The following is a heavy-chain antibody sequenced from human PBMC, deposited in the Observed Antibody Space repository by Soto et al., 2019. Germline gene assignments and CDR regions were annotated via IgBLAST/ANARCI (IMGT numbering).Heavy chain of an antibody. CDR3: AHALDSGDYSGAFDY. D-gene: IGHD4-17*01. CDR2: IYWVDAK. CDR1: GFSLNTGGVG. J-gene: IGHJ4*02. V-gene: IGHV2-5*02. Sequence: QITLKESGPTLVKPTQTLTLTCTFSGFSLNTGGVGVGWIRQPPGKALEWLALIYWVDAKRYSPSLKSRLTITKDTSKNQVVLTMTNMDPADTATYYCAHALDSGDYSGAFDYWGQGAQVTVSS.